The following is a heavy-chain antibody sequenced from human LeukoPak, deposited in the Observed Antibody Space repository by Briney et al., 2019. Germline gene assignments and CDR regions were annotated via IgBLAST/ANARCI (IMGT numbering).Heavy chain of an antibody. D-gene: IGHD1-26*01. Sequence: ASVKVSCKPSGGTFSNYAVNWVRQAPGQGLEWMGRLIPILGTANYAQKFLGRVTITADKSTSTAFMELHSLRSEDTALYYCATYLVGSAHGPDSWGQGTLVAVSS. J-gene: IGHJ4*02. CDR1: GGTFSNYA. CDR2: LIPILGTA. CDR3: ATYLVGSAHGPDS. V-gene: IGHV1-69*04.